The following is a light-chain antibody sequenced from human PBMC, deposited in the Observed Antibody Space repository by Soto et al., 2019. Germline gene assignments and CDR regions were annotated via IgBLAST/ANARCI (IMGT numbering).Light chain of an antibody. J-gene: IGLJ2*01. CDR1: SGCIVSNF. Sequence: NFMLTQPHSVSESPGKTVTVSCTRSSGCIVSNFVQWYQQRPGSAPTTVIYEDNQRPSGVPDRFSGAIDSSSNSASLTISGLKTEDEADYYCQSFHSSAVIFGGGTK. CDR3: QSFHSSAVI. CDR2: EDN. V-gene: IGLV6-57*04.